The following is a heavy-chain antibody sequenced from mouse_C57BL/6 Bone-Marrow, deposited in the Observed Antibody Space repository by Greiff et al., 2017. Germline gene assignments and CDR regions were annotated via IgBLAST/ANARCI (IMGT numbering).Heavy chain of an antibody. J-gene: IGHJ3*01. CDR1: GYTFTSYG. V-gene: IGHV1-81*01. CDR2: IYPRSGNT. CDR3: ARCGGFYDYGRAPWFAY. Sequence: QVQLKESGAELARPGASVKLSCKASGYTFTSYGISWVKQRTGQGLEWIGEIYPRSGNTYYNEKFKGKATLTADKSSSTAYMELRSLTSEDSAVYFCARCGGFYDYGRAPWFAYWGQGTLVTVSA. D-gene: IGHD1-1*01.